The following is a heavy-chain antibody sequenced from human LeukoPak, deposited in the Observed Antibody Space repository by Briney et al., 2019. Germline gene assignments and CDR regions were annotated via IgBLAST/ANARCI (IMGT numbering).Heavy chain of an antibody. CDR1: GGTFSSYA. Sequence: ASVKVSCKASGGTFSSYAISWVRQAPGQGLEWMGGIIPIFGTANYAQKFQGRVTITADESTSAAYMELSSLRSEDTAVYYCARDSAYYGSGSSKYYYYYMDVWGKGTTVTISS. CDR3: ARDSAYYGSGSSKYYYYYMDV. V-gene: IGHV1-69*13. D-gene: IGHD3-10*01. J-gene: IGHJ6*03. CDR2: IIPIFGTA.